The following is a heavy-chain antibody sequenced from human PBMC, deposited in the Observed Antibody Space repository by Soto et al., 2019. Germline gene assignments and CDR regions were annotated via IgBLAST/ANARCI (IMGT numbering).Heavy chain of an antibody. Sequence: GGSLRLSCAASVFTFSSYWMSWVRQAPGKGLEWVANIKQDGSEKYYVDSVKGRFTISRDNAKNSLYLQMNSLRAEDTAVYYCARVRGYSYGKTIDYWGQGTLVTVSS. J-gene: IGHJ4*02. V-gene: IGHV3-7*01. CDR3: ARVRGYSYGKTIDY. CDR2: IKQDGSEK. CDR1: VFTFSSYW. D-gene: IGHD5-18*01.